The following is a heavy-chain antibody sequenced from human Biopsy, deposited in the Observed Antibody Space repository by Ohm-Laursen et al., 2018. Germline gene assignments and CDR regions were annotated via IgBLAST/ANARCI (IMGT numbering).Heavy chain of an antibody. CDR2: IDVLDYNT. V-gene: IGHV3-23*01. J-gene: IGHJ4*02. D-gene: IGHD2-2*02. Sequence: SLRLSCAASGFTFNTYGMHWVRQAPGKGLEWVSHIDVLDYNTYYVDSVRGRFTVSRDGSKSTLYLQMSSLSAEDTAFYYCAKGGYCTTSSCYMDLDYWGQGTLVTVSS. CDR3: AKGGYCTTSSCYMDLDY. CDR1: GFTFNTYG.